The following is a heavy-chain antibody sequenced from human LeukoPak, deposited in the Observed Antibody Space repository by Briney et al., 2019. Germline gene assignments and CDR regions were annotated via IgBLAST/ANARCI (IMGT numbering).Heavy chain of an antibody. V-gene: IGHV3-30*04. CDR1: GFTFSSYA. J-gene: IGHJ3*02. CDR2: ISYDGSNK. D-gene: IGHD4-17*01. CDR3: VGGDYGAFDI. Sequence: GGSLRLSCAASGFTFSSYAMHWVRQAPGKGLEWVAVISYDGSNKYYADSVKGRFTISRDNSKNTLYLQMNSLRAEDTAVYYCVGGDYGAFDIWGQGTMVTVSS.